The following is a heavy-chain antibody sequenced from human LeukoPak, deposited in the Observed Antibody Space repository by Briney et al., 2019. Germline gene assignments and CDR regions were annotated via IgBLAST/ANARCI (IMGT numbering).Heavy chain of an antibody. D-gene: IGHD2-15*01. J-gene: IGHJ4*02. CDR2: ISWDGGST. V-gene: IGHV3-43D*03. Sequence: GGSLRLSCAASGFTFEDYAMHWVRQVPGKGLEWVSVISWDGGSTYYADSVKGRFTISRDNSKSSLYLQMNSLRPEDTALYYCAKAKDIIAWHFDYWGQGALVTVSS. CDR3: AKAKDIIAWHFDY. CDR1: GFTFEDYA.